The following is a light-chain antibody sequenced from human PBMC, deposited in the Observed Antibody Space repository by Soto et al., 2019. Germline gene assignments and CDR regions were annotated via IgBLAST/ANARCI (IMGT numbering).Light chain of an antibody. CDR2: DAS. V-gene: IGKV3-11*01. CDR3: QQRSNWPAIT. Sequence: EIVLTQSPATLSLSPGERATLSCRASQSVSSYLAWYQQKPGQAPRLLIYDASNRATGIPARFSGSGSGTAFTLTISSLAPEDFAVYYCQQRSNWPAITFGGGTKVEIK. CDR1: QSVSSY. J-gene: IGKJ4*01.